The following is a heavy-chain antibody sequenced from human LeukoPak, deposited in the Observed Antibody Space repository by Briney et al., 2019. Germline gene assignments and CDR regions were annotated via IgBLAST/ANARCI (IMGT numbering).Heavy chain of an antibody. J-gene: IGHJ3*01. V-gene: IGHV3-23*01. CDR1: GLTFNDYA. D-gene: IGHD3-10*01. CDR2: ISGSGYNT. Sequence: PGGSLRLSCAASGLTFNDYAMSWVRQTPGKGLEWVSAISGSGYNTYYADSVKGRFTISRDSSKNTLYLQMNSPRAEDTAVYYCATRGAWGQGTMVTVSS. CDR3: ATRGA.